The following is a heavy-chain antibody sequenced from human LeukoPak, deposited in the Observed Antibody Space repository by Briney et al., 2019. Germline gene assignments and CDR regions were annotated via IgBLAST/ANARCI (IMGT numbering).Heavy chain of an antibody. J-gene: IGHJ5*02. Sequence: PGGSLRLSCAASGFTFSSYGMSWVRQAPGKGLEWVSAISGSGGSTYYADSVKGRFTISRDNSKNTLYLQMNSLRAEDTAVYYRAKDDKGGYWFDPWGQGTLVTVSS. CDR2: ISGSGGST. CDR3: AKDDKGGYWFDP. CDR1: GFTFSSYG. V-gene: IGHV3-23*01. D-gene: IGHD3-16*01.